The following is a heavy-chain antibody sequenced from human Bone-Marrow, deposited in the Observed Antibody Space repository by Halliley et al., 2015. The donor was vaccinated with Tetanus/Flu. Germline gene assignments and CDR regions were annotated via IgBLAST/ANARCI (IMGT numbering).Heavy chain of an antibody. CDR2: ISVDGSMR. CDR3: AKEAPGTHYDY. V-gene: IGHV3-30*18. J-gene: IGHJ4*02. Sequence: EWVAVISVDGSMRFYADSVKVRFTISRDNSKNSRYLQMNSLRAEDTAVYYCAKEAPGTHYDYWGQGTQVTVSS. D-gene: IGHD3-10*01.